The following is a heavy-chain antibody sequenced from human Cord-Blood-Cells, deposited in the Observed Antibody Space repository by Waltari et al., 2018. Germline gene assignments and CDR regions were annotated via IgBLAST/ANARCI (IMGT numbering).Heavy chain of an antibody. V-gene: IGHV1-2*02. J-gene: IGHJ3*02. CDR2: INPNSGGT. D-gene: IGHD3-10*01. Sequence: QVQLVQSGAEVKKPGASVKVSCKASGYTFTGYYMHWVRQAPGQGLEWTVWINPNSGGTNNAQRFQGRVTMTRDTSISTAYMELSRLRSDDTAGYYCARVAYGSGSYAFDIWGQGTMVTVSA. CDR3: ARVAYGSGSYAFDI. CDR1: GYTFTGYY.